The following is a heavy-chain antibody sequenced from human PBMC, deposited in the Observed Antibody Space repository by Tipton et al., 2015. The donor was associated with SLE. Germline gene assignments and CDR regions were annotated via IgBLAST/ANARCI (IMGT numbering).Heavy chain of an antibody. CDR1: GFSFSEFG. CDR2: ISSDGNYE. V-gene: IGHV3-30*19. D-gene: IGHD1-1*01. Sequence: RSLRLSCAASGFSFSEFGMHWVRQAPGKGLEWVAVISSDGNYEYYSDSVKGRFTISGDNSKNTLYLQMNSLRAEDTAVYYCARVGGTALRDYYYYYMDVWGKGTTVTVSS. CDR3: ARVGGTALRDYYYYYMDV. J-gene: IGHJ6*03.